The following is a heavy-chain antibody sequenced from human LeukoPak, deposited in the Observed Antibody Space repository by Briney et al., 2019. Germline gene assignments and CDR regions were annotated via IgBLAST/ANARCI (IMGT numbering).Heavy chain of an antibody. V-gene: IGHV4-39*01. Sequence: SETLSLTCSVSGDSISSTNYYWGWIRQSPGKGLQWIGSISYSGSSYYNPSLKSRLTISIDSPRNQLFLKLSPVTAADTAVYFCVVIVPDDAFDIWGQGTMVTVSA. CDR2: ISYSGSS. CDR3: VVIVPDDAFDI. CDR1: GDSISSTNYY. J-gene: IGHJ3*02. D-gene: IGHD3-22*01.